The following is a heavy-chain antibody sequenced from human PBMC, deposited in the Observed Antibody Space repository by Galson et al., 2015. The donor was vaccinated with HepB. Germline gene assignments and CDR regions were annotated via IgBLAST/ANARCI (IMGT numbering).Heavy chain of an antibody. Sequence: QSGAEVKKPGESLKISCQGSGYRSTNYWIGWARQMPGKGLAWLGLIHPSDSDTKYSPSLQGQVTISADKSIDSAYLQWSSLKASDTAMYYCARRKAAAGPDAFDIWGLGTMVTVSS. V-gene: IGHV5-51*01. CDR3: ARRKAAAGPDAFDI. CDR2: IHPSDSDT. D-gene: IGHD6-13*01. CDR1: GYRSTNYW. J-gene: IGHJ3*02.